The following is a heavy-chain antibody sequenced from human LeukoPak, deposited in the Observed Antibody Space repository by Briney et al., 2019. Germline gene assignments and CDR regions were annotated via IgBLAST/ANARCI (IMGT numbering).Heavy chain of an antibody. V-gene: IGHV3-23*01. Sequence: GGSLRLSCAASGFTFSSHGMNWVRQAPGKGLEWISGISPSADTTYYADSVKGRFTISRDNSENTLYLHMNSLRAGDTAVYFCAKDDAWLQFNDWSQGTLVTVSS. J-gene: IGHJ4*02. CDR3: AKDDAWLQFND. CDR2: ISPSADTT. CDR1: GFTFSSHG. D-gene: IGHD5-24*01.